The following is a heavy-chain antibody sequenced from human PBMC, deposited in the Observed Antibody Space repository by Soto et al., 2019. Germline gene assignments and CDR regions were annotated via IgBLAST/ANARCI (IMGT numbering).Heavy chain of an antibody. J-gene: IGHJ4*02. CDR3: ARYSGSYWHYLDL. Sequence: GESLKISCKGSGYSFASHWVAWVRQMPEKGLEWIGTIYPGDSDTKYSSAFRGHVTISADTSVSTAYLQWRSLEATDSAIYYCARYSGSYWHYLDLWGQGTLVTVSS. D-gene: IGHD1-26*01. CDR2: IYPGDSDT. V-gene: IGHV5-51*01. CDR1: GYSFASHW.